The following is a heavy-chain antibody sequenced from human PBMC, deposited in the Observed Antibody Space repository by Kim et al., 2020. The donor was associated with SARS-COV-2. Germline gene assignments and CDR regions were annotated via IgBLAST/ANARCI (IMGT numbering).Heavy chain of an antibody. J-gene: IGHJ6*03. CDR3: ARLYRVVYALFDYYYYMDV. D-gene: IGHD2-8*02. CDR1: GYTFTSYD. V-gene: IGHV1-8*01. CDR2: MNPNSGNT. Sequence: ASVKVSCKASGYTFTSYDINWVRQATGQGLEWMGWMNPNSGNTGYAQKFQGRVTMTRNTSISTAYMELSSLRSEDTAVYYFARLYRVVYALFDYYYYMDVWGKGTPVTVSS.